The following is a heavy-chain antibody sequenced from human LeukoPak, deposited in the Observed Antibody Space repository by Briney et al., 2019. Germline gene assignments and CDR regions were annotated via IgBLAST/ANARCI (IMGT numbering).Heavy chain of an antibody. CDR2: IYPGDSDT. CDR1: GYSFTSYW. J-gene: IGHJ4*02. D-gene: IGHD3-22*01. V-gene: IGHV5-51*01. CDR3: ARRDTYYYDSSGYYYWDY. Sequence: GESLKITCKGSGYSFTSYWIGWVRQMPGKGLEWMGIIYPGDSDTRYSPSFQGQITISADKSISTAYLQWSSLKSSDTAMYYCARRDTYYYDSSGYYYWDYWGQGTLVTVSS.